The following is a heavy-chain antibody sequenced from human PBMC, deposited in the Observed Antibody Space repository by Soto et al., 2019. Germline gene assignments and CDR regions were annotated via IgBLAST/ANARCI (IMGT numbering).Heavy chain of an antibody. CDR2: MNPNSGDT. CDR1: GYTFASYD. Sequence: ASVKVSCKASGYTFASYDINWVRQATGQGLEWMGWMNPNSGDTNYAQKLQGRVTMTTDTSTSTAYMELRSLRSDDTAVYYCARVSRRIAAAESWFDPWGQRTLVTVSS. V-gene: IGHV1-18*01. J-gene: IGHJ5*02. CDR3: ARVSRRIAAAESWFDP. D-gene: IGHD6-13*01.